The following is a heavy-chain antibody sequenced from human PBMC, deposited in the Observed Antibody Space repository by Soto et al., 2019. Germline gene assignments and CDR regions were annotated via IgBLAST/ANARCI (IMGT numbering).Heavy chain of an antibody. J-gene: IGHJ5*02. CDR2: ISTYSGDT. Sequence: QVHLVQSGVEVKTPGASVKVSCQASGYTFFTYDISWVRQAPGQGLEWMGWISTYSGDTKYAQKFQGRVTMTTDTSTTTDYVELRSLRSDDTAVYYCARHHGPTTSENWFDPWGQGTLVTVSS. CDR3: ARHHGPTTSENWFDP. V-gene: IGHV1-18*01. D-gene: IGHD5-12*01. CDR1: GYTFFTYD.